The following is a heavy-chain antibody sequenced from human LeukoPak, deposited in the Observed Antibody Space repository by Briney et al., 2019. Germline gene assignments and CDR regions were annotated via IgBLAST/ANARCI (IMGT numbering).Heavy chain of an antibody. J-gene: IGHJ4*02. CDR2: IYSSGST. Sequence: SQTLSLTCTVSGASMSSYYWTWIRQPPGKGLEWIGYIYSSGSTNSNPSLKSRVTISVDTSKNQFSLNLSSVTAADTAVYYCARGGEAGLADWGQGTLVTVSS. CDR1: GASMSSYY. D-gene: IGHD4-17*01. CDR3: ARGGEAGLAD. V-gene: IGHV4-59*01.